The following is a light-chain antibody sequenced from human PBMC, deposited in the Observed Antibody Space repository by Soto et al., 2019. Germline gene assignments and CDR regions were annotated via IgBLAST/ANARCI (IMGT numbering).Light chain of an antibody. CDR2: DVS. CDR3: SSSTTTSTSVI. J-gene: IGLJ2*01. CDR1: TSDVGDYTY. Sequence: QSALTQPASVSGSPGQSITISCTGATSDVGDYTYVSWYQQHPGKAPKLFIYDVSNRPSGVSSRFSGSQSGNTASLTISGLQAEDEADYYCSSSTTTSTSVIFGGGTKLTVL. V-gene: IGLV2-14*01.